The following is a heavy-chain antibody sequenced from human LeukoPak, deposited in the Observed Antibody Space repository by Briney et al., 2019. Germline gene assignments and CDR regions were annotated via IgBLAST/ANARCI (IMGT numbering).Heavy chain of an antibody. V-gene: IGHV3-20*04. CDR1: GFNFDEYG. J-gene: IGHJ3*01. CDR3: ARGGKKNGGDSFHL. CDR2: INWNGGSA. Sequence: GGSLRLSCAASGFNFDEYGMSWVRQAPGKGLEWACGINWNGGSAGYAASVKGRFTISRDNAKSLMYLQLNSLRAGDTALYFCARGGKKNGGDSFHLWGPGTMVTVAS. D-gene: IGHD3-10*01.